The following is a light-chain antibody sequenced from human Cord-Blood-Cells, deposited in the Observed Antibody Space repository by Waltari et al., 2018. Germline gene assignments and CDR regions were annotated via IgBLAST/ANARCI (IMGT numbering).Light chain of an antibody. CDR3: QQRSNWPLT. V-gene: IGKV3-11*01. J-gene: IGKJ4*01. Sequence: EIVLTQSPATVSLSPGERATLSCRASQSVSSDLAWNQQKPGQAPRLLFYDGSSRATGIPARVSGSGSGTDFTPTSSLLAPEDVAVYYCQQRSNWPLTFGGGTKVETK. CDR1: QSVSSD. CDR2: DGS.